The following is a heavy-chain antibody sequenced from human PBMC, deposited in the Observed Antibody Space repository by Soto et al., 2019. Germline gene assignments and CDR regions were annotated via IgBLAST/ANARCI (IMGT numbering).Heavy chain of an antibody. CDR1: GFSLSTSGVG. V-gene: IGHV2-5*02. CDR3: AHCPGYSSSWYSGTNWFDP. Sequence: QITLKESGPPLVKPTQTLTLTCTFSGFSLSTSGVGVGWIRQPPGNALEWLALLYWDDDKRYSPSLKSRLTFAKDTYKSHVVLTVTDLDPEDTATYYCAHCPGYSSSWYSGTNWFDPWGLGTTVTVST. J-gene: IGHJ5*02. D-gene: IGHD6-13*01. CDR2: LYWDDDK.